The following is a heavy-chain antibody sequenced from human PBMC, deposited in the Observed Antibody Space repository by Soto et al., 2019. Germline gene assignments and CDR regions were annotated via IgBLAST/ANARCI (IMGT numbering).Heavy chain of an antibody. Sequence: GGSLRLSCAASGFTVSSNYMSWVRQAPGKGLEWVSVIYSGGSTYYADSVKGRFTISRDNSKNTLYLQMNTLRPEDTGVYYCARVTPGNNLYYFSGLDFWGQGTSVAVSS. J-gene: IGHJ6*02. D-gene: IGHD1-1*01. CDR3: ARVTPGNNLYYFSGLDF. CDR1: GFTVSSNY. V-gene: IGHV3-53*05. CDR2: IYSGGST.